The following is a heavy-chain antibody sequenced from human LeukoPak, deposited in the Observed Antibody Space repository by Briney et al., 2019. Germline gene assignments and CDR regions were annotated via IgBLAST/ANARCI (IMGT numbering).Heavy chain of an antibody. V-gene: IGHV3-33*01. Sequence: GRSLRLSCAASGFTFSSYGMHWVRQAPGKGLEWVAVIWYDGSKKYYADSVKGRFTISRDNSKNTLYLQMNSLRAEDTAVYYCARDSGYDFWSGYYGGYYFDYWGQGTLVTVSS. D-gene: IGHD3-3*01. J-gene: IGHJ4*02. CDR1: GFTFSSYG. CDR2: IWYDGSKK. CDR3: ARDSGYDFWSGYYGGYYFDY.